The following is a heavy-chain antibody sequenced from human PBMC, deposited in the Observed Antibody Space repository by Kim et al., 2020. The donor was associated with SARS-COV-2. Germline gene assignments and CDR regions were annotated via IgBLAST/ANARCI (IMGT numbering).Heavy chain of an antibody. V-gene: IGHV3-30*18. CDR1: GFTFSSYG. D-gene: IGHD2-2*01. CDR2: ISYDGSNK. CDR3: AKVVSVSSSHYYYYDMDV. J-gene: IGHJ6*04. Sequence: GGSLRLSCAASGFTFSSYGMHWVRQAPGKGLEWVAVISYDGSNKYYADSVKGRFTISRDNSKNTLYLKMNSLRAEDTAVYYCAKVVSVSSSHYYYYDMDVWGEGNTVTVSS.